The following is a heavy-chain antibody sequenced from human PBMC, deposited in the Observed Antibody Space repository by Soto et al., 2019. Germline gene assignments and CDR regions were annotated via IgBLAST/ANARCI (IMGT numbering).Heavy chain of an antibody. CDR2: IYYSGST. CDR3: ATHMVRGPFDP. V-gene: IGHV4-31*03. Sequence: LSLTCTVSGGSISSGGYYWSWIRQHPGKGLEWIGYIYYSGSTYYNPSLKSRVTISVDTSKNQFSLKLSSVTAADTAVYYCATHMVRGPFDPWGQGTLVTVSS. CDR1: GGSISSGGYY. D-gene: IGHD3-10*01. J-gene: IGHJ5*02.